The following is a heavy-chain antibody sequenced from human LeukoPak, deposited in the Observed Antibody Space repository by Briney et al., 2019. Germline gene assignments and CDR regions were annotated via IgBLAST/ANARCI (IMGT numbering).Heavy chain of an antibody. CDR2: ISSSSSYI. CDR3: ARDCGGDYYSGLDL. CDR1: GFTFSSYS. V-gene: IGHV3-21*01. Sequence: PGGSLRLSCAASGFTFSSYSMNWVRQAPGKGLEWVSSISSSSSYIYYADSVKGRFTISRDNAKNSLYLQMNSLRAEDTAVYYCARDCGGDYYSGLDLWGRGTLVTVSS. D-gene: IGHD2-21*02. J-gene: IGHJ2*01.